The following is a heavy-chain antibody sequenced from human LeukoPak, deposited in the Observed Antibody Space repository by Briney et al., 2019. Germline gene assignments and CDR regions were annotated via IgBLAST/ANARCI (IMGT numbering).Heavy chain of an antibody. V-gene: IGHV3-48*01. CDR3: XGXXIPFXXXDY. D-gene: IGHD2-21*01. CDR1: FTFXXYS. CDR2: ISSSSSTI. J-gene: IGHJ4*02. Sequence: FTFXXYSMNWVRQAPGKGLEWVSYISSSSSTIYYADSVKGRFTISRDNAKNSLYMQMNSLRAEDTAVYYCXGXXIPFXXXDYWGQGTXVTVSS.